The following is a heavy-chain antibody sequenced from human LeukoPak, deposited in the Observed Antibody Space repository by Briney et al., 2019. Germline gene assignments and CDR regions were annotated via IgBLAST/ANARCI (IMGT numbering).Heavy chain of an antibody. CDR3: ARSSRSYDSSGHDAFDI. CDR1: GGSISSSSYH. CDR2: IYHSGST. J-gene: IGHJ3*02. D-gene: IGHD3-22*01. Sequence: PSETLSLTCTVSGGSISSSSYHWGWIRQPPGKGLEWIGSIYHSGSTYYNPSLKSRVTISVDTSKNQFSLKLSSVTAADTAVYYCARSSRSYDSSGHDAFDIWGQGTMVTVSS. V-gene: IGHV4-39*07.